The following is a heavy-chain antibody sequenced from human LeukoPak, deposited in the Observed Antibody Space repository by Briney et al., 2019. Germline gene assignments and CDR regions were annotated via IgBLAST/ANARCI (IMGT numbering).Heavy chain of an antibody. V-gene: IGHV3-30-3*01. CDR3: ARDRGDFDY. CDR2: ISYDGSNK. J-gene: IGHJ4*02. D-gene: IGHD3-10*01. Sequence: GGSLRLSCAASGFTFSSYAMHWVRQAPGKGLEWVAVISYDGSNKYYADSVKGRFTISRDNSKNTLYLQMNSLRAEDTAVYYCARDRGDFDYRGQGTLVTVSS. CDR1: GFTFSSYA.